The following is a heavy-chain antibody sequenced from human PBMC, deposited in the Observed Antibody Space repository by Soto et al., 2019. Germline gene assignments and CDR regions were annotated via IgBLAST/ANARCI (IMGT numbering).Heavy chain of an antibody. D-gene: IGHD3-3*01. CDR2: INHSGST. V-gene: IGHV4-34*01. Sequence: SETLSLTCAVYGGSFSGYYWSWIRQPPGKGLEWIGEINHSGSTNYNPSLKSRVTISVDTSKNQFSPKLSSVTAADTAVYYCARARRGYYDFWSGYPIYFDYWGQGTLVTVSS. J-gene: IGHJ4*02. CDR1: GGSFSGYY. CDR3: ARARRGYYDFWSGYPIYFDY.